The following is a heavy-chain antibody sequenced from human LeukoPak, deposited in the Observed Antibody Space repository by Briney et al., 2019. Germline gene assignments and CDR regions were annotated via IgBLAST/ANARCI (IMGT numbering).Heavy chain of an antibody. V-gene: IGHV3-30*02. D-gene: IGHD3-22*01. Sequence: PGGSLRLSCAASGFTFSSYGMHWVRQAPGKGLEWVAFIRYDGSNKYYADSVKGRFTISRDNSKNTLYLQMNSLRAEDTAVYYCAKVGIYDSSGYYYAGPNHFDYWGQGTLVTVSS. CDR1: GFTFSSYG. J-gene: IGHJ4*02. CDR3: AKVGIYDSSGYYYAGPNHFDY. CDR2: IRYDGSNK.